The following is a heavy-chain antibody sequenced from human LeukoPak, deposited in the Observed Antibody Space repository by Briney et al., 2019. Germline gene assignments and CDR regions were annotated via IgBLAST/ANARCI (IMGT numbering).Heavy chain of an antibody. D-gene: IGHD3-3*01. CDR2: IYYSGST. CDR1: GGSISSSSYY. CDR3: ARHVPAIYDFWSGYSAIDY. Sequence: KPSETLSLTRTVSGGSISSSSYYWGWIRQPPGKGLEWIGSIYYSGSTYYNPSLKSRVTISVDTSKNQFSLKLSSVTAADTAVYYCARHVPAIYDFWSGYSAIDYWGQGTLVTVSS. J-gene: IGHJ4*02. V-gene: IGHV4-39*01.